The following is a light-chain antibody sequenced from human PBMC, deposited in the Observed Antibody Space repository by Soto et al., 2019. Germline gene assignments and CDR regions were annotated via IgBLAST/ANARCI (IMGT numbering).Light chain of an antibody. V-gene: IGLV1-44*01. CDR3: ATWDDSLNGVV. J-gene: IGLJ2*01. CDR1: SSNIGTNT. Sequence: QSVLTQPASVSGTPGQRVSISCSGGSSNIGTNTVNWYQHLPGTAPKLLIFSNDERPPGVPDRFSGSKSGTSASLAISGLQSDDEADYYCATWDDSLNGVVFGGGTKVTVL. CDR2: SND.